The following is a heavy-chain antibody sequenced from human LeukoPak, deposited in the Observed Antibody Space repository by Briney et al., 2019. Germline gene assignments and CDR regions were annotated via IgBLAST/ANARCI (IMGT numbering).Heavy chain of an antibody. CDR3: ARVSGSGWHFDY. D-gene: IGHD6-19*01. CDR2: MSSSGVLI. J-gene: IGHJ4*02. CDR1: GFTFSNHE. V-gene: IGHV3-48*03. Sequence: GGSMRLSCAPSGFTFSNHEMNWVRQAPGKGLEWVSFMSSSGVLIYYAESVKGRVTISRDNAKNSLYLQLNSLRVEDTAVYYCARVSGSGWHFDYWGQGSLVTVSS.